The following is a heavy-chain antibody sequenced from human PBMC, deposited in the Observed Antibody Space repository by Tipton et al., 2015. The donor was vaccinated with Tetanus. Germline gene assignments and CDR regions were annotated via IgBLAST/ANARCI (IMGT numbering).Heavy chain of an antibody. V-gene: IGHV4-59*01. CDR1: GGSISSYF. CDR2: IYYSGST. Sequence: TLSLTCSVSGGSISSYFWSWIRQSPGQGLEWIGLIYYSGSTSYNPSLKSRVTISVDTSKNQLSLKLTSVTAADTAVYYCARDQGGGRVVRLNWLDPWGQGTLVTVSS. CDR3: ARDQGGGRVVRLNWLDP. D-gene: IGHD6-6*01. J-gene: IGHJ5*02.